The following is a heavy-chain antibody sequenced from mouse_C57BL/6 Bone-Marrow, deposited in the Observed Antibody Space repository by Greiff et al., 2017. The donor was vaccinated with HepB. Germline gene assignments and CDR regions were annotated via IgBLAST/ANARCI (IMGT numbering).Heavy chain of an antibody. Sequence: EVKVVESGGGLVQPGGSLKLSCAASGFTFSDYYMYWVRQTPEKRLEWVAYISNGGGSTYYPDTVKGRFTISRDNAKNTLYLQMSRLKSEDTAMYYCALYYGSSLFAYWGQGTLVTVSA. CDR1: GFTFSDYY. V-gene: IGHV5-12*01. CDR2: ISNGGGST. D-gene: IGHD1-1*01. CDR3: ALYYGSSLFAY. J-gene: IGHJ3*01.